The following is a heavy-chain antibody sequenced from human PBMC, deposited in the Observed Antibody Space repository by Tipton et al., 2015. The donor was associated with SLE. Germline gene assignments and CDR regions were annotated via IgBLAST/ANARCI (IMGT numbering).Heavy chain of an antibody. V-gene: IGHV4-30-2*01. CDR1: GGSFRSGPYS. J-gene: IGHJ4*02. D-gene: IGHD4-17*01. CDR2: IYPSEST. CDR3: ARGGVDYGDFEGGPGFDS. Sequence: TLSLTCTVSGGSFRSGPYSWGWIRQPAGRGLEWIGYIYPSESTYYNPSLESRVTISIDRSKNQFSLSLSSVTAADTAMYYCARGGVDYGDFEGGPGFDSWGQGTLVTVSS.